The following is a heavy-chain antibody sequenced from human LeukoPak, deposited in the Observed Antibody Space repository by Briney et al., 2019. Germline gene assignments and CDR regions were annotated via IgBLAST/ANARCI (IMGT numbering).Heavy chain of an antibody. V-gene: IGHV3-21*01. CDR2: ISSSSTYI. CDR3: ARAQGYCSGGSCSFYYFDY. D-gene: IGHD2-15*01. CDR1: GFTFSSYS. J-gene: IGHJ4*02. Sequence: GGSLRLSCAASGFTFSSYSMNWVRQAPGKGLEWVSFISSSSTYIYYADSVKGRFTISRDNAKNSLYLQMNSLRAEDTAVYYCARAQGYCSGGSCSFYYFDYWGQGTLVTVSS.